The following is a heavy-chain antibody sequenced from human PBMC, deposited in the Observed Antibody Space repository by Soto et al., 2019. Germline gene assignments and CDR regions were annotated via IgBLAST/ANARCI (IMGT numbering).Heavy chain of an antibody. CDR1: GDSVSSNSAA. J-gene: IGHJ3*02. Sequence: QVQLQQSGPGLVKPSQTLSLTCAISGDSVSSNSAAWNWIRQSPSRGLEWLGRTYYRSKWYNDYAVSVKSRITINPDTSKNQFSLQLNSVTPEDTAVYYCARDKPVADYYGSGSYLLHDAFDIWGQGTMVTVSS. CDR2: TYYRSKWYN. CDR3: ARDKPVADYYGSGSYLLHDAFDI. D-gene: IGHD3-10*01. V-gene: IGHV6-1*01.